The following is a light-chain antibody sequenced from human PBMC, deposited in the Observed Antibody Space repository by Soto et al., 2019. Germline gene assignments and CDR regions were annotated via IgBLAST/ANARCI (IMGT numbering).Light chain of an antibody. CDR2: GTS. V-gene: IGKV3-20*01. Sequence: VLTQSPGTLSLSPGERASLSCRASQSVSSSDLAWYQQKPGQAPSLLIFGTSDRASGVPDRFSGSGSGTDFTLTISRLEPEDYAAYYCQQYGTSPITFGQGTRLEIK. CDR1: QSVSSSD. CDR3: QQYGTSPIT. J-gene: IGKJ5*01.